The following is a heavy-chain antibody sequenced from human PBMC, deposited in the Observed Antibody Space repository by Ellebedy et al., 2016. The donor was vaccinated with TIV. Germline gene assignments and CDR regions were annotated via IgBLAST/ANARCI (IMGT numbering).Heavy chain of an antibody. Sequence: GESLKISCAASGFTFSSYAMSWVRQAPGKGLEWVSTITPSGGGTYYADSVKGRFTISRDNSKNTLYLQMNSLRAEDTAAYYCAKDVASATYLFDYWGQGTLVTVSS. D-gene: IGHD6-19*01. CDR1: GFTFSSYA. CDR3: AKDVASATYLFDY. CDR2: ITPSGGGT. V-gene: IGHV3-23*01. J-gene: IGHJ4*02.